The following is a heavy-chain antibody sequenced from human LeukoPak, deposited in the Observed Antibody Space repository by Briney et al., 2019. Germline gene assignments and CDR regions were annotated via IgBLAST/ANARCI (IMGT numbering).Heavy chain of an antibody. CDR2: IYYSGST. V-gene: IGHV4-31*03. Sequence: PSETLSLTCTVSGGSISGGGYYWSWIRQHPGKGLEWIGYIYYSGSTYYNPSLKSRATISVDTSKNQFSLKLSSVTAADTAVYYCAREDDSSGYPDYWGQGTLVTVSS. D-gene: IGHD3-22*01. CDR3: AREDDSSGYPDY. J-gene: IGHJ4*02. CDR1: GGSISGGGYY.